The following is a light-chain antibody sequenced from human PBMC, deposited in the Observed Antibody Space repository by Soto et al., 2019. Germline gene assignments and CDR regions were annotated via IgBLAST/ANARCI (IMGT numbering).Light chain of an antibody. J-gene: IGKJ3*01. Sequence: EMVMTQSPATLSVSPGERATLSCRTSQSVSSNLAWYQQKPGQAPRLLLFGASTRATGVPARFSGSGSGTAFTLTISSLQSEDLAVYYCQQYTDWPPFTFGPGTKVDIK. CDR2: GAS. V-gene: IGKV3-15*01. CDR1: QSVSSN. CDR3: QQYTDWPPFT.